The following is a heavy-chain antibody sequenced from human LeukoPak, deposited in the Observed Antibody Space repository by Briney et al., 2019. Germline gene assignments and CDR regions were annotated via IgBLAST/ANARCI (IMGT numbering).Heavy chain of an antibody. V-gene: IGHV3-53*01. CDR2: IYSGGST. D-gene: IGHD6-19*01. CDR3: ARGPYSSGWYFDDDFYFDY. CDR1: GFTVSSNY. J-gene: IGHJ4*02. Sequence: GGSLRLSCAASGFTVSSNYMSWVRQAPGKGLEWVTVIYSGGSTYYADSVKGRFTISRDNSKNTLYLQMNSLRAEDTAVYYCARGPYSSGWYFDDDFYFDYWGQGTLVTVSS.